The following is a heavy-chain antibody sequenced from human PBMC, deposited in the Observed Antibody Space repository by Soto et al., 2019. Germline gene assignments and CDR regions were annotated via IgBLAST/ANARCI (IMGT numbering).Heavy chain of an antibody. CDR1: GGTFSSYA. CDR3: ARESTRITMVRGVPLMDV. V-gene: IGHV1-69*13. CDR2: IIPIFGTA. D-gene: IGHD3-10*01. Sequence: SVKASCKASGGTFSSYAISWVRQAPGQGLEWMGGIIPIFGTANYAQKFQGRVTITADESTSTAYMELSSLRSEDTAVYYCARESTRITMVRGVPLMDVWGQGTTVTVS. J-gene: IGHJ6*02.